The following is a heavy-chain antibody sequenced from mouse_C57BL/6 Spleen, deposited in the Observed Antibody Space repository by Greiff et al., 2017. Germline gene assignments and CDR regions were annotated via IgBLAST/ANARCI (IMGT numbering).Heavy chain of an antibody. CDR3: ARGLLPYYFDY. J-gene: IGHJ2*01. CDR1: GYTFTDYY. D-gene: IGHD1-1*01. Sequence: DVQLQESGPVLVKPGASVKMSCKASGYTFTDYYMNWVKQSHGKSLEWIGVINPYNGGTSYNQKFKGKATLTVDKSSSTAYMELNSLTSEDSAVYYCARGLLPYYFDYWGQGTTLTVSS. CDR2: INPYNGGT. V-gene: IGHV1-19*01.